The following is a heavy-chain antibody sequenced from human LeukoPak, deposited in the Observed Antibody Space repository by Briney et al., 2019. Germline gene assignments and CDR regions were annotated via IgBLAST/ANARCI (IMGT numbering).Heavy chain of an antibody. CDR3: VSDILRNFDY. CDR2: SYSGGST. J-gene: IGHJ4*02. CDR1: GFTVNNNY. D-gene: IGHD2-21*01. V-gene: IGHV3-53*01. Sequence: PGGSLRLSCAASGFTVNNNYMSWVRQAPGKGLEWVSISYSGGSTKYADSVKGRFTISRDTSKNTLYLQMNSLSAEDSAVYYCVSDILRNFDYWGQGTLVTVSS.